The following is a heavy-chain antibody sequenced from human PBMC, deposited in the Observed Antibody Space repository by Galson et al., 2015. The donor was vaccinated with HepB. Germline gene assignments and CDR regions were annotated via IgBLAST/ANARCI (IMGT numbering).Heavy chain of an antibody. V-gene: IGHV3-9*01. Sequence: SLRLSCAASGFTFDDYAMHWVRQAPGKGLEWVSGISWNSGSIGYADSVKGRFTISRDNAKNSLYLQMNSLRAEDTASYYCAKDMSPEGAIYYYYGMDVWGQGTTVTVSS. CDR1: GFTFDDYA. J-gene: IGHJ6*02. CDR3: AKDMSPEGAIYYYYGMDV. D-gene: IGHD1-26*01. CDR2: ISWNSGSI.